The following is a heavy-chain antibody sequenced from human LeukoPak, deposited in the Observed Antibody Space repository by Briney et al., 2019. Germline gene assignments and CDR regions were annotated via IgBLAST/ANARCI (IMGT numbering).Heavy chain of an antibody. CDR2: ISSSSSTI. CDR3: ARDTDGYNAGILDY. CDR1: GFTFSSYS. J-gene: IGHJ4*02. D-gene: IGHD5-24*01. V-gene: IGHV3-48*04. Sequence: GGSLGLSCAASGFTFSSYSMNWVRQAPGKGLEGVSYISSSSSTIYYADSVKGRFTISRDNAKNLLYLQMNGLGAEDTAVYYCARDTDGYNAGILDYWGQGTLVTVSS.